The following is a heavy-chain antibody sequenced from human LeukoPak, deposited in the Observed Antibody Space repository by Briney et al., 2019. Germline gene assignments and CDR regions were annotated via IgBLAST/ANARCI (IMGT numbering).Heavy chain of an antibody. CDR2: ISGSGGYT. CDR3: AKDRFGIAAAGDDY. Sequence: GGSLRLSCAASGFTFSSYAMTWVRQAPGKGLEWVSVISGSGGYTDYADPVKGRFTISRDNSKNTLYLEMNSLRAEDTAVYYCAKDRFGIAAAGDDYWGQGTLVTVSS. D-gene: IGHD6-13*01. V-gene: IGHV3-23*01. CDR1: GFTFSSYA. J-gene: IGHJ4*02.